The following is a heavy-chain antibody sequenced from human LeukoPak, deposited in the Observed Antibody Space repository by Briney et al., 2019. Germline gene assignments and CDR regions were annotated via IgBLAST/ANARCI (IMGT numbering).Heavy chain of an antibody. Sequence: SVKVSCKASGGTFSSYAISWVRQAPGQGLEWMGGIIPIFGTANYAQKFQGRVTITTDESTSTAYMELSSLRSEDTAVYYCARDGPGRTVTTDYWGQGTLVTVSS. CDR3: ARDGPGRTVTTDY. J-gene: IGHJ4*02. V-gene: IGHV1-69*05. CDR2: IIPIFGTA. D-gene: IGHD4-11*01. CDR1: GGTFSSYA.